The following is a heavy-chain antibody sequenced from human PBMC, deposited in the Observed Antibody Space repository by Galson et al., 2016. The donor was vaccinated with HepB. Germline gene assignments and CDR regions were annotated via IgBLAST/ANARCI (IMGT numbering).Heavy chain of an antibody. CDR1: GFSFSSYG. V-gene: IGHV3-33*01. Sequence: SLRLSCAASGFSFSSYGMHWMRQAPGKGLEWLSVIWYDGHTKNYADSVKGRFTISRDNSKITLYLEINSLRAEDSAVYYCARDPGSGTWKNYFDYWGQGTLVTVSS. CDR3: ARDPGSGTWKNYFDY. J-gene: IGHJ4*02. CDR2: IWYDGHTK. D-gene: IGHD2-15*01.